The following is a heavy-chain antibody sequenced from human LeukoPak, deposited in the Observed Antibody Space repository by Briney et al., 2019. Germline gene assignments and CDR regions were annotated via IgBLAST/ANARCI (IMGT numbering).Heavy chain of an antibody. D-gene: IGHD3-10*02. CDR3: AELGITMIGGV. CDR1: GFTFSSYG. Sequence: GGTLGLPCAASGFTFSSYGMSWVRQAPGKGLEWVSYISSSGSTIYYADSVKGRFTISRDNAKNSLYLQMNSLRAEDTAVYYCAELGITMIGGVWGKGTTVTISS. J-gene: IGHJ6*04. CDR2: ISSSGSTI. V-gene: IGHV3-48*04.